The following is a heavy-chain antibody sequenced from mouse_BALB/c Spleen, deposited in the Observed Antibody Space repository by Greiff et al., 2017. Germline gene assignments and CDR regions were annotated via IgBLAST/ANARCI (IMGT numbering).Heavy chain of an antibody. CDR1: GDSITSGY. CDR3: ARSPPLLRLLDY. J-gene: IGHJ2*01. V-gene: IGHV3-8*02. D-gene: IGHD1-2*01. CDR2: ISYSGST. Sequence: DVHLVESGPSLVKPSQTLSLTCSVTGDSITSGYWNWIRKFPGNKLEYMGYISYSGSTYYNPSLKSRISITRDTSKNQYYLQLNSVTTEDTATYYCARSPPLLRLLDYWGQGTTLTVSS.